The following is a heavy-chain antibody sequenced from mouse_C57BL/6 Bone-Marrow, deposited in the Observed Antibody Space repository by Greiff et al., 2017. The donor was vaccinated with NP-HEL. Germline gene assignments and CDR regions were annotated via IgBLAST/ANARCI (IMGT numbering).Heavy chain of an antibody. CDR3: ARRGNYLYYYAMDY. J-gene: IGHJ4*01. Sequence: EVKLMESGGGLVQPGGSLKLSCAASGFTFSDYGMAWVRQAPRKGPEWVAFISNLAYSIYYADTVTGRFTISRENAKNTLYLEMSSLRSEDTAMYYCARRGNYLYYYAMDYWGQGTSVTVSS. CDR2: ISNLAYSI. D-gene: IGHD2-1*01. V-gene: IGHV5-15*01. CDR1: GFTFSDYG.